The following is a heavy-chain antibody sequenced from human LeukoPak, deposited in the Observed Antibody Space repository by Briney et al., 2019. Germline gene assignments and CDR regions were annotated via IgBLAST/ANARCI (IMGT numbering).Heavy chain of an antibody. V-gene: IGHV4-59*12. J-gene: IGHJ4*02. D-gene: IGHD3-22*01. CDR1: GGSISSYY. CDR3: ARVTVSSGLYFGNY. CDR2: IYYSGST. Sequence: PSETLSLTCTVSGGSISSYYWSWIRQPPGKGLEWIGYIYYSGSTNYNPSLKSRVTISVDTSKNQFSLKLSSVTAAGTAVYYCARVTVSSGLYFGNYWGQGTLVTVSS.